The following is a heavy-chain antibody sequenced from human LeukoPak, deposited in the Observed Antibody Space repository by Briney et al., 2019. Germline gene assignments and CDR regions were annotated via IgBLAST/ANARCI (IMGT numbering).Heavy chain of an antibody. CDR1: GGTFSSYA. D-gene: IGHD6-13*01. V-gene: IGHV1-69*13. CDR2: IIPIFGTA. Sequence: ASVKVSCKASGGTFSSYAICWVRQAPGQGLEWMGGIIPIFGTANYAQKFQGRVTITADESTSTAYMELSSLRSEDTAVYYCARAGIAAAGTSSWFDPWGQGTLVTVSS. J-gene: IGHJ5*02. CDR3: ARAGIAAAGTSSWFDP.